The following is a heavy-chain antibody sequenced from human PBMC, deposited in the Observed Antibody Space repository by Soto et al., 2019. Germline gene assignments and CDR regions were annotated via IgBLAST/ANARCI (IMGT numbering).Heavy chain of an antibody. CDR1: GYTFSSYG. CDR3: AKEYDSSGYYHNWFDY. CDR2: IIPILGIA. D-gene: IGHD3-22*01. Sequence: GASVKVSCKASGYTFSSYGISWVRQAPGQGLEWMGRIIPILGIANYAQKFQGRVTITADKFTSTAYMELSSLRSEDTAVYYCAKEYDSSGYYHNWFDYWGQGTLVTVSS. V-gene: IGHV1-69*04. J-gene: IGHJ4*02.